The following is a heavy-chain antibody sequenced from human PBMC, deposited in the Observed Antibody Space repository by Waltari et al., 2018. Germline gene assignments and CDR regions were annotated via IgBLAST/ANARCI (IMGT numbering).Heavy chain of an antibody. D-gene: IGHD2-2*03. CDR3: VKEQLVDIFWHFDV. CDR2: MSGGGGS. CDR1: GESLTHYY. J-gene: IGHJ2*01. Sequence: QVQLQESGPGLVKPWETLSLTCTVSGESLTHYYWSWIRQPAGKGLEWVGRMSGGGGSNYNASSNNRVSMSRDTSKNQVALKMWSVSAADTAVYYCVKEQLVDIFWHFDVWGRGTLVTVPS. V-gene: IGHV4-4*07.